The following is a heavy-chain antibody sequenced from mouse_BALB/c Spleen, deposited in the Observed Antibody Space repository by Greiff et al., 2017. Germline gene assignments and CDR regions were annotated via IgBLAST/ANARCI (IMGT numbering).Heavy chain of an antibody. J-gene: IGHJ2*01. CDR3: ARRALYYGYDGGNFDY. CDR1: GFTFSSYA. D-gene: IGHD2-2*01. Sequence: DVKLVESGGGLVKPGGSLKLSCAASGFTFSSYAMSWVRQTPEKRLEWVATISSGGSYTYYPDSVKGRFTISRDNAKNTLYLQMSSLRSEDTAMYYCARRALYYGYDGGNFDYWGQGTTLTVSS. V-gene: IGHV5-9-3*01. CDR2: ISSGGSYT.